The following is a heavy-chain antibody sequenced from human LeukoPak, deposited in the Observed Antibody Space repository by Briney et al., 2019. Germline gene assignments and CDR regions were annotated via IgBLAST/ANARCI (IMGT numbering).Heavy chain of an antibody. D-gene: IGHD6-13*01. V-gene: IGHV1-8*01. J-gene: IGHJ5*02. CDR2: MNPNSGNT. CDR1: GYTFTSYD. Sequence: ASVKVSCKASGYTFTSYDINWVRQAPGQGLEWMGWMNPNSGNTGYAQKFQGRVTMTRNTSTSTAYMELSSLRSEDTAVYYCARGIAAAGNGFDPWGQGTLVTDCS. CDR3: ARGIAAAGNGFDP.